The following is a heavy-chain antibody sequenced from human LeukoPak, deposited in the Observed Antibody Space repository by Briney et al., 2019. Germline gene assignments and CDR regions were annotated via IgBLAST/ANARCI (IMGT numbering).Heavy chain of an antibody. Sequence: GGSLRLSCAVSGFTITSWSMNWVRQAPGKGLERLSYISSGSSPIYYADSVKGRFTISRGDAKNLVYLQMNSLRAEDTAVYYCTYLRTPYYNDKWLDPWGQGALVTVSS. J-gene: IGHJ5*02. V-gene: IGHV3-48*04. CDR1: GFTITSWS. CDR2: ISSGSSPI. CDR3: TYLRTPYYNDKWLDP. D-gene: IGHD3/OR15-3a*01.